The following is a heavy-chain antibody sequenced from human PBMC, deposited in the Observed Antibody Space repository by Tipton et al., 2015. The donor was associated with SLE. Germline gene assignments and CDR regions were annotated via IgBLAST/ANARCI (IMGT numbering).Heavy chain of an antibody. CDR1: GGSFNDYY. V-gene: IGHV4-34*01. Sequence: LRLSCAVYGGSFNDYYWSWIRQPQGKGLDWIGEINHSGSTNYNPSLKSRVTISVDTSKNQFSLKLSSVTAADTAVYYCTRGGYKNLSFDYWGQGTLVTVSS. D-gene: IGHD5-12*01. J-gene: IGHJ4*02. CDR2: INHSGST. CDR3: TRGGYKNLSFDY.